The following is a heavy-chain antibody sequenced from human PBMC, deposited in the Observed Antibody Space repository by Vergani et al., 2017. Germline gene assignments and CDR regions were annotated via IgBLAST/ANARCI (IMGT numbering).Heavy chain of an antibody. D-gene: IGHD3-16*01. V-gene: IGHV1-69*02. Sequence: QVPLLQSGAEVRKPGSSVNVSCKASGGTFPSYTINWVRQVPGQGLEWLARFIPTTGKAFYAQKLQDRVTITADTSRGIAYMDLSSLKYEDAAIYYCATGDGGLSRWGQGTLVTVSS. J-gene: IGHJ4*02. CDR1: GGTFPSYT. CDR2: FIPTTGKA. CDR3: ATGDGGLSR.